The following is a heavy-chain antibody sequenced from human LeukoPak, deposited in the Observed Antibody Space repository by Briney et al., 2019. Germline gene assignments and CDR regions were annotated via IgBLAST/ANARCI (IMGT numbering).Heavy chain of an antibody. V-gene: IGHV4-34*01. J-gene: IGHJ4*02. Sequence: SETLSLTCAVYGGSFSGYYWSWIRQPPGKGLEWIGEINHSGSTNYHPSLKSRVTISVDTSKNQFSLKLSSVTDADTAVYYCARGPAVLRYFDWLPQHWGQGTLVTVSS. D-gene: IGHD3-9*01. CDR2: INHSGST. CDR1: GGSFSGYY. CDR3: ARGPAVLRYFDWLPQH.